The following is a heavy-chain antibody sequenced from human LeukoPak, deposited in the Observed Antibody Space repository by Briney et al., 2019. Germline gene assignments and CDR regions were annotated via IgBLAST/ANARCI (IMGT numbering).Heavy chain of an antibody. CDR2: IYSGGST. J-gene: IGHJ3*02. V-gene: IGHV3-53*01. D-gene: IGHD3-22*01. CDR3: ASGPYYYDSSGYQPGAFDI. CDR1: GFTVSSNY. Sequence: QAGGSLRLSCAASGFTVSSNYMSWVRQAPGKGLEWVSVIYSGGSTYYADSVKGRFTISRDNSKNTLYLQMNSLRAEDTAVYYCASGPYYYDSSGYQPGAFDIWGQGTMVTVSS.